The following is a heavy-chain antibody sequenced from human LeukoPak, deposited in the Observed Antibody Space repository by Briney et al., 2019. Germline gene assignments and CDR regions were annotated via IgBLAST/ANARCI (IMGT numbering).Heavy chain of an antibody. CDR1: GFTFSIHW. J-gene: IGHJ3*02. CDR3: ARAGIAAAGDAFDI. D-gene: IGHD6-13*01. V-gene: IGHV3-74*01. Sequence: GGSLRLSCAASGFTFSIHWMHWVRQAPGEGLVWVSRILSDGSSPIYADSVKGRFTISRDNSKNTLYLQMNSLRAEDTAVYYCARAGIAAAGDAFDIWGQGTMVTVSS. CDR2: ILSDGSSP.